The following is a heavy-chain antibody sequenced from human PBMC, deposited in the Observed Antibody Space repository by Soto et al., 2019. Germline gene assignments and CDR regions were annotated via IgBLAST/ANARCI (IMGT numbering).Heavy chain of an antibody. CDR1: GGTFSSYT. V-gene: IGHV1-69*02. CDR2: IIPILGIA. D-gene: IGHD3-9*01. J-gene: IGHJ4*02. Sequence: SVKVSCKASGGTFSSYTISWVRQAPGQGLEWMGRIIPILGIANYAQKFQGRVTITADKSTSTAYMELSSLRSEDTAVYYCARAEYFDWSIGPEGFAYWGQGTLVTVSS. CDR3: ARAEYFDWSIGPEGFAY.